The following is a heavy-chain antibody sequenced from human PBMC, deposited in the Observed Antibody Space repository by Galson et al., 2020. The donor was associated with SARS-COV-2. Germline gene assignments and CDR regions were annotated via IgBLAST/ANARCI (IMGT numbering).Heavy chain of an antibody. CDR3: ARIDSGWSQYFQH. Sequence: SETLSLTCTVSGDSIRSGSYYWSWIRQPAGKGLEWIGHIYTSGNTNYNPSLKSRVTISVDTSKNQFSLNLSSVTAADTAVYYCARIDSGWSQYFQHWGQGTLVTVSS. CDR2: IYTSGNT. D-gene: IGHD6-19*01. CDR1: GDSIRSGSYY. J-gene: IGHJ1*01. V-gene: IGHV4-61*09.